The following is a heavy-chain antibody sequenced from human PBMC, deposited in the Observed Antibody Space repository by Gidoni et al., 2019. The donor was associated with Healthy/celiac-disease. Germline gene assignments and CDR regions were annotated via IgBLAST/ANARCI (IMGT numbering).Heavy chain of an antibody. J-gene: IGHJ4*02. V-gene: IGHV3-30*18. CDR3: AKEMVDTAMVTVFEVDY. CDR1: GFTFSSYG. D-gene: IGHD5-18*01. CDR2: ISYDGSNK. Sequence: QVQLVESGGGVVQPGRSLRLSCAASGFTFSSYGMHWVRQAPGKGLEWVAVISYDGSNKYYADSVKGRFTISRDNSKNTLYLQMNSLRAEDTAVYYCAKEMVDTAMVTVFEVDYWGQGTLVTVSS.